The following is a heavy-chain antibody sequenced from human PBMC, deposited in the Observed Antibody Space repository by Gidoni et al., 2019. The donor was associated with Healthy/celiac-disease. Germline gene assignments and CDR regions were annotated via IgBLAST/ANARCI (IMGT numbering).Heavy chain of an antibody. CDR2: ISWNSGSI. V-gene: IGHV3-9*01. Sequence: EMQLVESGGGVVQPGRCMRLSCAASGLPFDDYDMHWVRQAPGKGLEWFSGISWNSGSIGYADSVKGRFTISRDNAKNSLYLQMNSLRAEDTALYYCAKSTLRDGYNYELEAPFDYWGQGTLVTVSS. J-gene: IGHJ4*02. D-gene: IGHD5-12*01. CDR1: GLPFDDYD. CDR3: AKSTLRDGYNYELEAPFDY.